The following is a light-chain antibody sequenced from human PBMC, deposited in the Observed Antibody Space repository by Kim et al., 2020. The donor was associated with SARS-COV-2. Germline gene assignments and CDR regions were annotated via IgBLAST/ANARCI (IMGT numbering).Light chain of an antibody. Sequence: SYELTQPPSVSVAPGKTARITCGGNNTGSKSVHWYQQKPGQAPVLVIYYDSDRPSGIPERFSGSNSGNTATLTISRVEAGDEADYYCQVWDSSCDHSVFG. CDR1: NTGSKS. J-gene: IGLJ3*02. CDR3: QVWDSSCDHSV. V-gene: IGLV3-21*04. CDR2: YDS.